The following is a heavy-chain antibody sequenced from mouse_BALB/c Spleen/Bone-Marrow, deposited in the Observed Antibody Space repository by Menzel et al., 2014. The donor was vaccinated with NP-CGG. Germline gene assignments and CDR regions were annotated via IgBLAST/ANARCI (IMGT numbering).Heavy chain of an antibody. CDR2: IDPSDSYT. D-gene: IGHD3-2*01. CDR1: GYTFTSYW. CDR3: TIPTARACFDY. Sequence: QVQLQQSGAELVKPGASVKMSCKASGYTFTSYWMHWVKQRPGQGLEGIGVIDPSDSYTSYNQKFKGKATLTVDTSSSTAYMQLSSLTSEDSAVYYCTIPTARACFDYWGQGTTLTVSS. J-gene: IGHJ2*01. V-gene: IGHV1S127*01.